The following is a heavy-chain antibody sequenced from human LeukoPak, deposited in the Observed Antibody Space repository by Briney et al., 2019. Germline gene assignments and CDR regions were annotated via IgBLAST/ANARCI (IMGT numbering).Heavy chain of an antibody. J-gene: IGHJ6*03. CDR2: INPNSGGT. D-gene: IGHD6-13*01. Sequence: ASVKVSCKASGYTLTGYYMHWVRQAPGQGLEWMGWINPNSGGTNYAQKFQGRVTMTRDTSISTAYMELSRLRSDDTAVYYCASVAEGQQLGYYYYYMDVWGKGTTVTVSS. V-gene: IGHV1-2*02. CDR3: ASVAEGQQLGYYYYYMDV. CDR1: GYTLTGYY.